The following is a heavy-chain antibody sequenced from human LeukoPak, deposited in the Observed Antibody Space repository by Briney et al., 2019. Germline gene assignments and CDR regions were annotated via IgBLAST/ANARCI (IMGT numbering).Heavy chain of an antibody. Sequence: PSDTLSLTCSVSGVSVSDGRYYWPWIRQHPGKGLEWIGYKYYSGSAKYNPSLKSRLTISIDTSKNQFSLHLSSVTAADTATYYCATPYCSSISCLDVFNMWGQGTRVTVSS. J-gene: IGHJ3*02. CDR1: GVSVSDGRYY. D-gene: IGHD2-2*01. CDR2: KYYSGSA. CDR3: ATPYCSSISCLDVFNM. V-gene: IGHV4-31*03.